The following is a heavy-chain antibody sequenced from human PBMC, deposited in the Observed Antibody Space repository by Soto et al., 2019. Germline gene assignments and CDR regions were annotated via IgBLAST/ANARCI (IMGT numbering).Heavy chain of an antibody. CDR3: AKASVPAALYYYYYMDV. D-gene: IGHD2-2*01. J-gene: IGHJ6*03. CDR2: ISGSGGST. Sequence: GGSLRLSCAASGFTFSSYAMSWVRQAPGKGLEWVPAISGSGGSTYYADSVKGRFTISRDNSKNTLYLQMNSLRAEDTAVYYCAKASVPAALYYYYYMDVWGKGTTVTVSS. V-gene: IGHV3-23*01. CDR1: GFTFSSYA.